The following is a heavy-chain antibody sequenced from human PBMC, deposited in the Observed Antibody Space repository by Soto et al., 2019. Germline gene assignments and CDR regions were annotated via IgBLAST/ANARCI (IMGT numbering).Heavy chain of an antibody. D-gene: IGHD3-22*01. Sequence: GGSLRLSCAASGFTFISYAMSWVLQAPWKGLEWVSAISGSGGSTYYADSVEGRFTISRDNSKNTLYLQMNSLRAEDTAVYYCAKDLYYYDSSGPRPTSASDICGQATMLTLSS. V-gene: IGHV3-23*01. CDR3: AKDLYYYDSSGPRPTSASDI. CDR1: GFTFISYA. J-gene: IGHJ3*02. CDR2: ISGSGGST.